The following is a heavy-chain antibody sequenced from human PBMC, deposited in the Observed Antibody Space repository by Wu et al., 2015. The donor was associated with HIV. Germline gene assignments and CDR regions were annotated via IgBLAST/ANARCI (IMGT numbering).Heavy chain of an antibody. Sequence: VQLAQSGAEVKKPGSSVKVSCKGSGDTFSNYAISWVRQAPGQGLEWMGGIISIFDTVNYAQKFQGRVTITADKSTSTSYMELSSLRSEDTAVYYCARGPYCSGGSCYSNYWGQGTLVTVSS. D-gene: IGHD2-15*01. J-gene: IGHJ4*02. CDR1: GDTFSNYA. CDR3: ARGPYCSGGSCYSNY. V-gene: IGHV1-69*14. CDR2: IISIFDTV.